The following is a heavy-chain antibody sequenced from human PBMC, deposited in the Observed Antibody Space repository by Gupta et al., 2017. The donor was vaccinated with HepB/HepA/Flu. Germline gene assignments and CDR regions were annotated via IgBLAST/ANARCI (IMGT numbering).Heavy chain of an antibody. CDR2: ISWNARTI. V-gene: IGHV3-9*01. D-gene: IGHD5-18*01. J-gene: IGHJ6*02. CDR3: ARGLDTAMVFWNYRGTDV. CDR1: GFTFDAYA. Sequence: EVQLVESGGGLVQPGWSLRLSCAASGFTFDAYAIHWVRLAPGKGLEWVSGISWNARTIGYADSVKGRFTISRDNAKNSVYLQMNSLRADDTALYYCARGLDTAMVFWNYRGTDVWGQGTTVTVSS.